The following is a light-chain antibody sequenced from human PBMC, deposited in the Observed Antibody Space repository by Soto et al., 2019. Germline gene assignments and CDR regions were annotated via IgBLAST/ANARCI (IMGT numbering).Light chain of an antibody. J-gene: IGKJ1*01. V-gene: IGKV1-27*01. CDR2: AAS. CDR3: QNYNSAPQT. Sequence: DIQMTQSPSSLSASVGDRVTITCRATQGIIDYVAWYQQKPGKPPKLLIYAASTLQSGDPSRFSGSGPWTDFPLTISSLQPEDVATYYCQNYNSAPQTFGPGTKLEIK. CDR1: QGIIDY.